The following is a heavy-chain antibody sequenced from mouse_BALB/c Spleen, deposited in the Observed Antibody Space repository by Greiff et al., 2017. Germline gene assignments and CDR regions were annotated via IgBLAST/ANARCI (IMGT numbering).Heavy chain of an antibody. CDR3: ARRGYDRNFDY. CDR1: GFSLSTSGMG. J-gene: IGHJ2*01. D-gene: IGHD2-14*01. V-gene: IGHV8-12*01. Sequence: QVTLKECGPGILQPSQTLSLTCSFSGFSLSTSGMGVSWIRQPSGKGLEWLAHIYWDDDKRYNPSLKSRLTISKDTSSNQVFLKITSVDTADTATYYCARRGYDRNFDYWGQGTTLTVSS. CDR2: IYWDDDK.